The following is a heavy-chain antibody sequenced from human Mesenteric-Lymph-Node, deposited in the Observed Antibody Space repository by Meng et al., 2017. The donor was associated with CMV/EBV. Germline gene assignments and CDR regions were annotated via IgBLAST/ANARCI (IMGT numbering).Heavy chain of an antibody. CDR3: ARGVSGISDY. CDR1: GYSFTGHH. D-gene: IGHD1-14*01. Sequence: ASVKVSCKASGYSFTGHHIHWVRQAPGQGLEWMGWINPNSGGTNYAQTFQGRVTMTRDTSISTAYMELSRLRSDDTAVYYCARGVSGISDYWGQGTLVTVSS. CDR2: INPNSGGT. V-gene: IGHV1-2*02. J-gene: IGHJ4*02.